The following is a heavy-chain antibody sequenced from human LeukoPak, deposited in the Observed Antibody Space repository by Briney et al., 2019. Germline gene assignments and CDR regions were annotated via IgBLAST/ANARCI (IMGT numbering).Heavy chain of an antibody. CDR3: ARRGGYSSGWYRSWYFDL. J-gene: IGHJ2*01. V-gene: IGHV4-34*01. CDR2: INHSGST. CDR1: GGSFSGYY. Sequence: PSETLSLTCAVYGGSFSGYYWSWIRQPPGKGLEWIGEINHSGSTNYNPSLKSRVTISVDTSKNQFSLKLSSVTAADTAVYYCARRGGYSSGWYRSWYFDLWGRGTLVTVSS. D-gene: IGHD6-19*01.